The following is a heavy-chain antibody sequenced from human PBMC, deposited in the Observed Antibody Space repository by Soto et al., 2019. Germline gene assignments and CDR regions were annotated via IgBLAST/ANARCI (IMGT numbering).Heavy chain of an antibody. CDR1: CGSISSGGYY. CDR3: ARSVFP. CDR2: IYYIGST. Sequence: QVQLEGAGPGLVKASQTLSLTCTVSCGSISSGGYYLNGIRQPPGKGLEWIGYIYYIGSTYYNPSLKSRVTISLDTSKNQFSLKLSSVTAADTAVYYCARSVFPWGQGTLVTVSS. V-gene: IGHV4-31*03. J-gene: IGHJ5*02.